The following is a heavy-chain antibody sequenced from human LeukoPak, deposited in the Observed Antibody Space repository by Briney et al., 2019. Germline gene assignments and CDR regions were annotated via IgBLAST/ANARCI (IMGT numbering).Heavy chain of an antibody. V-gene: IGHV3-7*01. CDR3: ARDRSTSGRQY. Sequence: PGGSLRLSCAASGFTFSSFWLAWFRQVPGKGLEGLANINQDGSERHYVDSLKGRFTVSRDNAKNSLYLQMNTLRAEDTAVYYCARDRSTSGRQYWGQGTLVTVSS. D-gene: IGHD3-10*01. CDR2: INQDGSER. J-gene: IGHJ4*02. CDR1: GFTFSSFW.